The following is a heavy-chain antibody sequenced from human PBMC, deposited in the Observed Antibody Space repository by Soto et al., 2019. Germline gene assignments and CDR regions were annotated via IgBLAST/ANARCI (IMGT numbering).Heavy chain of an antibody. Sequence: ASVKVSCKACGYTFTSYGISWVRQAPGQGLEWMGWISAYNGNTNYAQKLQGRVTMTTDTSTSTAYMELRSLRSDDTAVYYCARDLMTVTTYYYYGMDVWGQGTTVTVSS. D-gene: IGHD4-17*01. V-gene: IGHV1-18*01. CDR2: ISAYNGNT. CDR1: GYTFTSYG. CDR3: ARDLMTVTTYYYYGMDV. J-gene: IGHJ6*02.